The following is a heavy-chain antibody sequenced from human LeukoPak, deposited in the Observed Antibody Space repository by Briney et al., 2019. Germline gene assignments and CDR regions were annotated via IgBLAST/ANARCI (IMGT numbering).Heavy chain of an antibody. J-gene: IGHJ6*03. CDR2: ISSSGSTI. V-gene: IGHV3-11*04. D-gene: IGHD1-26*01. CDR3: AQSGSYLAYYYYMDV. CDR1: GFTFSDYY. Sequence: GGSLRLSCAASGFTFSDYYMSWIRQAPGKGLEWVSYISSSGSTIYYADSVKGRFTISRDNSKNSLYLQMDSLRAEDTAVYYCAQSGSYLAYYYYMDVWGKGTTVTISS.